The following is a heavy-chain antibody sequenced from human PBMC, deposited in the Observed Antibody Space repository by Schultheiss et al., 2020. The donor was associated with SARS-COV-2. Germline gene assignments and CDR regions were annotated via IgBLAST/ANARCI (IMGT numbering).Heavy chain of an antibody. D-gene: IGHD6-13*01. J-gene: IGHJ6*02. CDR2: IYYSGST. CDR1: GGSISSYY. CDR3: ARLNPTTYSSSWYNHYYYYGMDV. V-gene: IGHV4-39*01. Sequence: SETLSLTCTVSGGSISSYYWSWIRQPPGKGLEWIGSIYYSGSTYYNPSLKSRVTISVDTSKNQFSLKLSSVTAADTAVYYCARLNPTTYSSSWYNHYYYYGMDVWGQGTTVTVSS.